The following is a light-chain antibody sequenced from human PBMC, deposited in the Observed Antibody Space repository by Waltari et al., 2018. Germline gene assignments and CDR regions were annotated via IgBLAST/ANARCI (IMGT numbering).Light chain of an antibody. Sequence: QSALTQPASVSGSPGQSITISCTGTSSDVGGSNYVSLYQQHPGKAPKLMIYEVSNRPSGVSNRFSGSKSGNTASLTISGLQAEDEADYYCSSYTSSSTLGVFGGGTKLTVL. CDR1: SSDVGGSNY. CDR3: SSYTSSSTLGV. CDR2: EVS. J-gene: IGLJ3*02. V-gene: IGLV2-14*01.